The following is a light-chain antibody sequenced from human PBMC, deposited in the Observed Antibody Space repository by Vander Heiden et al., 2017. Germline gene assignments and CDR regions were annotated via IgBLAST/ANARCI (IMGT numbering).Light chain of an antibody. Sequence: SYELTQPPSVSVSPGQTASITCSGDKLGDKFARWYQQKPGQSPVVGIYQDSNRLSGIPERFYGSNSGNTDTLKISGTQAMEESDDYCKAWESRTGVCGGGTKLTVL. CDR2: QDS. CDR1: KLGDKF. J-gene: IGLJ2*01. CDR3: KAWESRTGV. V-gene: IGLV3-1*01.